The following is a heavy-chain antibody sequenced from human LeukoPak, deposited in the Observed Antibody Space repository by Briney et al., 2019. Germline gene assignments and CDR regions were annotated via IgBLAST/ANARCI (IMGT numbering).Heavy chain of an antibody. CDR1: GFTFSTYW. Sequence: SGGSLRLSCAASGFTFSTYWMHWVRQAPGKGLVWVSRINPDGTTTSYADSVKGRFTISRDNAKDTVYLQMNSLRAEDTAVYYCARDLGIAAAGRGGDYWGQGTLVTVSS. CDR3: ARDLGIAAAGRGGDY. CDR2: INPDGTTT. V-gene: IGHV3-74*01. D-gene: IGHD6-13*01. J-gene: IGHJ4*02.